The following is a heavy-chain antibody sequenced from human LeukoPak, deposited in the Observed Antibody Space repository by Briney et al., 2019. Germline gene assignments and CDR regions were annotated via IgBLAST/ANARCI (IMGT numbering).Heavy chain of an antibody. J-gene: IGHJ4*02. CDR2: ISGVGGGT. D-gene: IGHD3-22*01. V-gene: IGHV3-23*01. Sequence: PGGSLRLSCAASGFTFSDYYMSWIRQAPGKGLEWVSGISGVGGGTYYADSVKGRFAISRDNSKNTLYLQMNSLRAEDTAVYYCAREVWYDSSGFDWGQGNLVTVSS. CDR1: GFTFSDYY. CDR3: AREVWYDSSGFD.